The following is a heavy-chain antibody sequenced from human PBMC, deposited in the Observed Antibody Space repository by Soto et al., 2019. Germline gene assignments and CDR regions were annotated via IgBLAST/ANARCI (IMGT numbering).Heavy chain of an antibody. Sequence: SQTLSLTCAISGDSVSSNSAAWNWIRQSPSRGLEWLGRTYYRSKWYNDYAVSAKSRITINPDTSKNQFSLQLNSVTPEDTAVYYXARGRFLEWFENYYGMDVWGQGTTVTSP. D-gene: IGHD3-3*01. J-gene: IGHJ6*02. CDR3: ARGRFLEWFENYYGMDV. CDR1: GDSVSSNSAA. CDR2: TYYRSKWYN. V-gene: IGHV6-1*01.